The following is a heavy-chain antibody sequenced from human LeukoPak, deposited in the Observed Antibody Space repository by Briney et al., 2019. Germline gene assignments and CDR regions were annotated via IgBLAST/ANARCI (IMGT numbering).Heavy chain of an antibody. V-gene: IGHV4-59*01. CDR1: GGSISSFH. J-gene: IGHJ4*02. CDR2: IYDSGST. Sequence: SETLSLTCTVSGGSISSFHWSWIRQPPGKGLEHIGNIYDSGSTYYNPSLKSRVTISVDTSKNQFSLKLSSVTAADTAVYYCARSRGYDYGLDYRGQGTLVTVSS. D-gene: IGHD5-18*01. CDR3: ARSRGYDYGLDY.